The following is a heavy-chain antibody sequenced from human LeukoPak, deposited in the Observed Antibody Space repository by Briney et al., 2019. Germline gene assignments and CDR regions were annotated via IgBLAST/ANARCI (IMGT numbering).Heavy chain of an antibody. Sequence: PGGSLRLSCAASGFTFSIYAMSWVRQTPGKGLEWVSAITGSGGSAYYADSVKGRFTISRDNSKNTLYLQMNSLRAEDTAIYYCASRYCSGGSCYNRYYFDYWGQGTLVTVSS. V-gene: IGHV3-23*01. CDR3: ASRYCSGGSCYNRYYFDY. J-gene: IGHJ4*02. CDR2: ITGSGGSA. D-gene: IGHD2-15*01. CDR1: GFTFSIYA.